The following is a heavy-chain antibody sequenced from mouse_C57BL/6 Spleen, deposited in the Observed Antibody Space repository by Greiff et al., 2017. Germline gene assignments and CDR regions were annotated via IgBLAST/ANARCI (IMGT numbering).Heavy chain of an antibody. V-gene: IGHV3-6*01. J-gene: IGHJ3*01. CDR1: GYSITSGYY. CDR2: ISYDGSN. CDR3: AREKGGNYLEGFAY. D-gene: IGHD2-1*01. Sequence: EVQLQESGPGLVKPSQSLSLTCSVTGYSITSGYYWNCIRQFPGNKLEWMDYISYDGSNNYNPSLNKRISISRDTSKNQFFLKLNTVTTEDTATYYCAREKGGNYLEGFAYWGQGTLVTVSA.